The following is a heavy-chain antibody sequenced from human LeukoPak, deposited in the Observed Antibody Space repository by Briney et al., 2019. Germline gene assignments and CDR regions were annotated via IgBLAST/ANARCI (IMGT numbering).Heavy chain of an antibody. V-gene: IGHV3-23*01. J-gene: IGHJ4*02. CDR2: ISGSGGST. CDR3: ATLLNWNDGGDY. CDR1: GFTFSSYA. Sequence: GGSLRLSCAASGFTFSSYAMSWVRQAPGKGLEGVSAISGSGGSTYYADSVKGRFTISRDNSKNTLYLQMNSLRAEDTAVYYCATLLNWNDGGDYWGQGTLVTVSS. D-gene: IGHD1-20*01.